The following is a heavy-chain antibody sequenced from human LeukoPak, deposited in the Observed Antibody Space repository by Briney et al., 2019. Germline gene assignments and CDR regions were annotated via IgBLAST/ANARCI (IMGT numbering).Heavy chain of an antibody. Sequence: SETLSLTCTVSGGSITNYYWNWTRQPPGKGLEWIGYIYNSDSSNYNPSLKSRVTISADTSNNQFSLRLNSVTSADTAVYYCARVPEQITMMGGAFDIWGQGTLVTVSS. CDR1: GGSITNYY. V-gene: IGHV4-59*01. CDR2: IYNSDSS. J-gene: IGHJ3*02. D-gene: IGHD3-22*01. CDR3: ARVPEQITMMGGAFDI.